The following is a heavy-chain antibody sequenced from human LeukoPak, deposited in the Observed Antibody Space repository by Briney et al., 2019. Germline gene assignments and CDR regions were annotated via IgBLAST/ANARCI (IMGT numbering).Heavy chain of an antibody. Sequence: ASVKVSCKTSGYIFTSYGVSWVRQAPGQGLEWMGWISPYNDDTDYPRDLQGRVILTTDSSTSTAYMELTSLRSDDTAVYYCARVEPDYNNLIDYWGQGILVTVSS. V-gene: IGHV1-18*01. CDR1: GYIFTSYG. CDR2: ISPYNDDT. D-gene: IGHD4-11*01. J-gene: IGHJ4*02. CDR3: ARVEPDYNNLIDY.